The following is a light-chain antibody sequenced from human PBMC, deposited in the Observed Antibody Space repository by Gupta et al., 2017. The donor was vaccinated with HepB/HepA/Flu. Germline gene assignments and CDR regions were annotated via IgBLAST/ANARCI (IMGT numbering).Light chain of an antibody. Sequence: EIVLTQSPATLSLSPGERATLSCRASQSVSSYLAWYQQKPGQAPRLLIYDASNRAKGIPARFSGSGAGKDFTLTSSSLEHEDFAVYYWQQRSNWLTFGGGTKVEIK. CDR3: QQRSNWLT. V-gene: IGKV3-11*01. CDR1: QSVSSY. J-gene: IGKJ4*01. CDR2: DAS.